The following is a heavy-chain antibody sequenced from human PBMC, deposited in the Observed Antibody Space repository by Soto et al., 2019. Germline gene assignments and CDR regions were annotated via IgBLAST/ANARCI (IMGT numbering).Heavy chain of an antibody. J-gene: IGHJ3*02. CDR3: ARSSGWYEADAFDM. V-gene: IGHV5-51*01. Sequence: GESLTISCKASGYTFSSYWSGWLRQSPGKGLEWLGIIYGGDSETRYRPSFQGQVTISADKSINTAYLQWGGLKASDTATYFCARSSGWYEADAFDMWGQGTMVTVSS. CDR2: IYGGDSET. D-gene: IGHD6-19*01. CDR1: GYTFSSYW.